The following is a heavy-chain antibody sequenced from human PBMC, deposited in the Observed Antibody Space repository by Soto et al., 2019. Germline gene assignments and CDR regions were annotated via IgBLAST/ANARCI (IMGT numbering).Heavy chain of an antibody. D-gene: IGHD1-26*01. CDR2: INPKSDDT. V-gene: IGHV1-2*02. CDR3: ARKLSLECIRWGLDP. J-gene: IGHJ5*02. Sequence: QVQLVQSGSEVKKPGASVKVSCKASGYPFSDNQIHWLRRAPGQGLEWMGRINPKSDDTNYAQKFQGRGIMTTDTSIDTAYLELTGLTSDDTATYYCARKLSLECIRWGLDPWGQGTLVTVSS. CDR1: GYPFSDNQ.